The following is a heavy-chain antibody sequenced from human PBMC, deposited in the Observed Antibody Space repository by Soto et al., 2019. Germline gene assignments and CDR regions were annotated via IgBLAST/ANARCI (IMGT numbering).Heavy chain of an antibody. V-gene: IGHV4-34*01. Sequence: QVQLQQWGAGLLKPSETLSLTCAVYGGSFSDYSWSWIRQPPGKGLAWIGEISHSGGSNYNPSLKSRVTISVDTSKNQFSLKLSSVTAAATAVYYCARGRKDYSSSWYVGWGQGTLVAVSS. CDR3: ARGRKDYSSSWYVG. J-gene: IGHJ4*02. D-gene: IGHD6-13*01. CDR2: ISHSGGS. CDR1: GGSFSDYS.